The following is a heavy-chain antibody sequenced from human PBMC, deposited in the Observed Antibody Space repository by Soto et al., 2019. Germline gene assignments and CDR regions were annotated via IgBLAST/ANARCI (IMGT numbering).Heavy chain of an antibody. D-gene: IGHD2-2*01. CDR2: ISSSSSYI. CDR3: ARDRGSSSQKFPP. Sequence: EVQLVESGGGLVKPGGSLRLSCAASGFTFSSYSMNWVRQAPGKGLEWVSSISSSSSYIYYADSVKGRFTISRDNAKNSLYLKMNSLRAEETAVYYCARDRGSSSQKFPPWGRGTLVTVSS. V-gene: IGHV3-21*01. CDR1: GFTFSSYS. J-gene: IGHJ5*02.